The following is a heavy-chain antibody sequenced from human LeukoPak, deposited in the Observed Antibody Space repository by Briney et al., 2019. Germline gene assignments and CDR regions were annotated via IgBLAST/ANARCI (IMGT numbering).Heavy chain of an antibody. D-gene: IGHD6-13*01. V-gene: IGHV3-23*01. Sequence: GGSLRLSCAASGFTFATYVMTWVRQAPGKGLEWVSSISWGGDNTHYADSVKGRSTISRDNSKKTLCLQMNSLRAEDTAMYYCARDVGSWPFDYWGQGTLVTVSA. CDR3: ARDVGSWPFDY. CDR2: ISWGGDNT. CDR1: GFTFATYV. J-gene: IGHJ4*02.